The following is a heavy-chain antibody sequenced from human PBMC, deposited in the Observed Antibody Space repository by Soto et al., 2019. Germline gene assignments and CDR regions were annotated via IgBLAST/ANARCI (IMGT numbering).Heavy chain of an antibody. CDR3: AKDHYDFWSGYPPRGFDP. V-gene: IGHV3-30*18. D-gene: IGHD3-3*01. CDR2: ISYDGSNK. J-gene: IGHJ5*02. CDR1: GFTFSSYG. Sequence: GGSLRLSCAASGFTFSSYGMHWVRQAPGKGLEWVAVISYDGSNKYYADSVKGRFTISRDNSKNTLYLQMNSLRAEDTAVYYCAKDHYDFWSGYPPRGFDPWGQGTLVTVSS.